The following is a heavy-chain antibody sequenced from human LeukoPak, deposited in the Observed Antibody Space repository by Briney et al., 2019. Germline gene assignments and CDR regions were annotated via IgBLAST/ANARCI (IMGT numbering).Heavy chain of an antibody. Sequence: ASVKVSCKDSGYTFTGYYMHWVRQAPGQGLEWMGWINPNSGGTNYAQKFQGRVTMTRDTSISTAYMELSRLRSDDTAVYYCARLDGTGTTFDYWGQGTLVTVSS. CDR1: GYTFTGYY. CDR2: INPNSGGT. D-gene: IGHD1-1*01. V-gene: IGHV1-2*02. J-gene: IGHJ4*02. CDR3: ARLDGTGTTFDY.